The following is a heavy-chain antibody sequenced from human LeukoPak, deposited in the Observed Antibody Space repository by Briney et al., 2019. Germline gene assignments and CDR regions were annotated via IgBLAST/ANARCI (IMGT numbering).Heavy chain of an antibody. CDR3: ARARTWVASAPYDY. J-gene: IGHJ4*02. CDR2: INHSGST. D-gene: IGHD1-1*01. CDR1: GGSFSGYY. Sequence: SETLSLTCAVCGGSFSGYYWSWIRQPPGKGLEWIGEINHSGSTNYNPSLKSRVTISVDTSKNQFSLKLSSVTAADTAVYYCARARTWVASAPYDYWGQGTLVTVSS. V-gene: IGHV4-34*01.